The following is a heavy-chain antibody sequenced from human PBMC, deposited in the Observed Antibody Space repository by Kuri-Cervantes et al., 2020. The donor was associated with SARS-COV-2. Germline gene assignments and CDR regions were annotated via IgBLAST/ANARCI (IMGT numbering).Heavy chain of an antibody. CDR1: GGSISSGDYY. D-gene: IGHD6-6*01. CDR2: IYYSGST. J-gene: IGHJ4*02. Sequence: LRLSCTVSGGSISSGDYYWSWIRQPPGKGLEWIGYIYYSGSTYYNPSLKSRVTISVDTSKNQFSLKLSSVTAADTAVYYCARVRSSSPGPLDYWGQGTLVTVSS. CDR3: ARVRSSSPGPLDY. V-gene: IGHV4-30-4*08.